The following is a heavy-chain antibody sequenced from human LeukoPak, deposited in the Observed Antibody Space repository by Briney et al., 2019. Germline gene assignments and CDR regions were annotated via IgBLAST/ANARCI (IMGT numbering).Heavy chain of an antibody. CDR3: AKVNGAYDSSGPSGDSDY. CDR1: GLTFSSYG. V-gene: IGHV3-30*02. CDR2: IRYDGSNK. J-gene: IGHJ4*02. D-gene: IGHD3-22*01. Sequence: PRGSLRLSCAASGLTFSSYGMHWVRQAPGKGLEWVAFIRYDGSNKYSADSVKGRFTISRDNSKNTLFLQMNSLRAEDTAVYYCAKVNGAYDSSGPSGDSDYWGQGTLVTVSS.